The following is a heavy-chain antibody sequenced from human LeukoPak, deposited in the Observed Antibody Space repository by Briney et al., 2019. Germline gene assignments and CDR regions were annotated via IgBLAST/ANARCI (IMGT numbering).Heavy chain of an antibody. CDR1: GGSFSGYY. V-gene: IGHV4-34*01. J-gene: IGHJ4*02. CDR2: INHSGST. Sequence: SETLSLTCAVYGGSFSGYYWSWIRQPPGKGLEWIGEINHSGSTNYNPSLKSRVTISVDTSKNQFSLKLSSVTAADTAVYYCARRYYYGSGSYYKYWGQGTLVTVSS. D-gene: IGHD3-10*01. CDR3: ARRYYYGSGSYYKY.